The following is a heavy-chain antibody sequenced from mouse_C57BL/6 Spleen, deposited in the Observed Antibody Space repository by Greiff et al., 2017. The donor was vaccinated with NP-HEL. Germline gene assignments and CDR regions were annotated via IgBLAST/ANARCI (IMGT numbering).Heavy chain of an antibody. D-gene: IGHD4-1*01. CDR2: IWGVGST. CDR1: GFSLTSYG. V-gene: IGHV2-6*01. Sequence: VQGVESGPGLVAPSQSLSITCTVSGFSLTSYGVDWVRQSPGKGLEWLGVIWGVGSTNYNSALKSRLSISKDNSKSQVFLKMNSLQTDDTAMYYCASDPLGGGFAYWGQGTLVTVSA. J-gene: IGHJ3*01. CDR3: ASDPLGGGFAY.